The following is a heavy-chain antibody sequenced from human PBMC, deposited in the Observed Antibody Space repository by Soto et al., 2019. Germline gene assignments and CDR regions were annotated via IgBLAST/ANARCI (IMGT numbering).Heavy chain of an antibody. D-gene: IGHD3-10*02. CDR2: IYYSGST. V-gene: IGHV4-30-4*01. Sequence: QVQLQESGPGLVKPSQTLSLTCTVSGGSISSGEYYWSWIRQPPGKGLEWIGYIYYSGSTYYNPSLHRRVTIPVDTSKNQFSLKLSSVTAADTAVYYCARAPHVVTDVWGQGTTVTVSS. CDR1: GGSISSGEYY. J-gene: IGHJ6*02. CDR3: ARAPHVVTDV.